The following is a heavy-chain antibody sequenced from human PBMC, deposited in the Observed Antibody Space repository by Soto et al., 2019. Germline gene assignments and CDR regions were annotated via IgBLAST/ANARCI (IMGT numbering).Heavy chain of an antibody. J-gene: IGHJ4*02. V-gene: IGHV3-23*01. CDR2: ISATDGGT. CDR3: AKRGQNNWFLDY. CDR1: GFTFSTYG. Sequence: PGGSLRLSCAASGFTFSTYGMSWVRQAPGRGLEWVSAISATDGGTYYIDSVKGRFTISRDSSKNTLYLFMHSLRVEDTAVYYSAKRGQNNWFLDYGGQGTLVTVSS. D-gene: IGHD1-1*01.